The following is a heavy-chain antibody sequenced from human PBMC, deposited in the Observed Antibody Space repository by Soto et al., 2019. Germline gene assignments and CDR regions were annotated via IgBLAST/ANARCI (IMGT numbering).Heavy chain of an antibody. D-gene: IGHD4-17*01. CDR3: ARDQDYGDSYFDY. Sequence: ASVKVSCKASGYTFTSYAMHWVRRAPGQRLEWMGWINAGNGNTKYSQKFQGRVTITRDTSASTAYMELSSLRSEDTAVYYCARDQDYGDSYFDYWGQGTLVTVSS. CDR1: GYTFTSYA. J-gene: IGHJ4*02. CDR2: INAGNGNT. V-gene: IGHV1-3*01.